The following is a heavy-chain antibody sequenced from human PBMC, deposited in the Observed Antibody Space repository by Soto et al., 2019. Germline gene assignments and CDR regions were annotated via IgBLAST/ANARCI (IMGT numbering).Heavy chain of an antibody. V-gene: IGHV4-59*01. CDR2: IYYSGST. D-gene: IGHD2-21*02. CDR3: ARNFVTGAFDI. CDR1: GGSISSYY. Sequence: QVQLQESGPGLVKPKETLSLTCTVSGGSISSYYWSWIRQPPGKGLEWIGYIYYSGSTNYNPSLKSRVTISVDTSKNQFSLKLSSVTAADTAVYYCARNFVTGAFDIRGQGTMVTVSS. J-gene: IGHJ3*02.